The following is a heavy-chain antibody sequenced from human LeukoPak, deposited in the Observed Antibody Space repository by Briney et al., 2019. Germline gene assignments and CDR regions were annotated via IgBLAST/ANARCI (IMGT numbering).Heavy chain of an antibody. CDR2: ISAYNGNT. D-gene: IGHD2-2*01. CDR1: GYTFTSYG. V-gene: IGHV1-18*01. CDR3: ARVEGYCSSTSCYSLY. J-gene: IGHJ4*02. Sequence: GASVKVSRKASGYTFTSYGISWVRQAPGQGLEWMGWISAYNGNTNYAQKLQGRVTMTTDTSTSTAYMELRSLRSDDTAVYYCARVEGYCSSTSCYSLYWGQGTLVTVSS.